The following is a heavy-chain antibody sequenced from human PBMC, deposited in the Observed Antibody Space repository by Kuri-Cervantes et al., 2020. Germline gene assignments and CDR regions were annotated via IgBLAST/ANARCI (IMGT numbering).Heavy chain of an antibody. CDR2: MHFSGNT. CDR1: GGSIRSGTVS. V-gene: IGHV4-39*01. Sequence: SETLSLTCTVSGGSIRSGTVSRGWVRQSPGTGLEWIGTMHFSGNTYYNPSLKSRATVSVDTSKNQVFLKLSSVTAADAAVYFCARLPTGFPNWIDSWGQGTLVTDSS. CDR3: ARLPTGFPNWIDS. J-gene: IGHJ5*01. D-gene: IGHD4-17*01.